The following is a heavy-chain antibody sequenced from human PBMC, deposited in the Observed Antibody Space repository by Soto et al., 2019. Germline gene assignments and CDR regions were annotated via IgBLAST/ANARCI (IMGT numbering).Heavy chain of an antibody. CDR3: AKGSNYYDSSGFDY. CDR1: GFTFSSYG. J-gene: IGHJ4*02. V-gene: IGHV3-30*18. D-gene: IGHD3-22*01. Sequence: QVQLVESGGGVVQPGRSLRLSCAASGFTFSSYGMHWVRQAPGKGLEWVAVISYDGSNKYYADSVKGRFTISRDNSKNKLYLQMNSLRAEDTAVYYCAKGSNYYDSSGFDYWGQGTLVTVSS. CDR2: ISYDGSNK.